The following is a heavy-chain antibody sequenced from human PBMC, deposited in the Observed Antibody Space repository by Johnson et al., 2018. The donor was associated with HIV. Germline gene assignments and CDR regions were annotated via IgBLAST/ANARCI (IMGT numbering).Heavy chain of an antibody. CDR2: ISYDGSNK. CDR1: GFTFSSYA. J-gene: IGHJ3*02. Sequence: QVQLVESGGGVVQPGRSLRLSCATSGFTFSSYAMHWVRQAPGKGLEWVALISYDGSNKYYADSVMGRFTIPRDNSKNTLYLQMNSLRAEDTAVYYCAGDGVVVVPGGWGAFDIWGQGTLVTVSS. V-gene: IGHV3-30-3*01. D-gene: IGHD2-15*01. CDR3: AGDGVVVVPGGWGAFDI.